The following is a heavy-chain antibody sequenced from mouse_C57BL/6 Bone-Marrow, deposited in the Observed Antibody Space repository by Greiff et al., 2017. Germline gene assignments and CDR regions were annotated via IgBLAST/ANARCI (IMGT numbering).Heavy chain of an antibody. D-gene: IGHD4-1*01. CDR3: ARRLGFDY. CDR1: GYTFTSYW. J-gene: IGHJ2*01. CDR2: IDPNSGGT. V-gene: IGHV1-72*01. Sequence: QVQLPQPGAELVKPGASVKLSCKASGYTFTSYWMPWVKQRPGRVLEWIGRIDPNSGGTKYNEKFKSKATLTVDKPSSTAYMQLSRVTSVDSAVYDCARRLGFDYWGQGTTLTVS.